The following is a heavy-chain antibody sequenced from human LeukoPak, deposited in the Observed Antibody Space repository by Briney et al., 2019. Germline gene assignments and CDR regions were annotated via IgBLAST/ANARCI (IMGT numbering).Heavy chain of an antibody. J-gene: IGHJ3*02. V-gene: IGHV3-7*01. D-gene: IGHD6-19*01. CDR1: GFTFSSYW. CDR3: ARVGHPGIAVAGTQMDAFDI. CDR2: IKQDGSEK. Sequence: PGGSLRLSCAASGFTFSSYWMSWVRQAPGKGLEWVANIKQDGSEKYYVDSVKGRFTISRDNAKNSLYLQMNSLRAEDTAVYYCARVGHPGIAVAGTQMDAFDIWGQGTMVTVSS.